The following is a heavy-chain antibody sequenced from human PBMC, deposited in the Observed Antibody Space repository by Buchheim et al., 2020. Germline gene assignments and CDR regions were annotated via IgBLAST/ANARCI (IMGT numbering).Heavy chain of an antibody. CDR2: IKQDGSEK. CDR1: GFTFSSYW. Sequence: EVQLVESGGGLVQPGGSLRLSCAASGFTFSSYWMSWVRQAPGKGLEWVANIKQDGSEKYYVDSVKGRFTISRDNAKNSLYLQMNSLRAEDTAVYYCARFSRIAAAGTGWFDPWGQGTL. CDR3: ARFSRIAAAGTGWFDP. V-gene: IGHV3-7*01. D-gene: IGHD6-13*01. J-gene: IGHJ5*02.